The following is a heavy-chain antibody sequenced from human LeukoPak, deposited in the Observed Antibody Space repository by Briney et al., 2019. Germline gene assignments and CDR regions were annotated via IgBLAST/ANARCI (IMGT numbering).Heavy chain of an antibody. V-gene: IGHV3-74*01. CDR2: FNSDASGT. Sequence: GGSLRLSCAASGFTLSSYWIHWVRQAPGKGLVWVSRFNSDASGTTYADSVKGRFTISRDNAKNTLHLQMNSLRADDTAVYYCARAGPNYDILTGYRAFDYWGQGTLVTVSS. J-gene: IGHJ4*02. CDR1: GFTLSSYW. CDR3: ARAGPNYDILTGYRAFDY. D-gene: IGHD3-9*01.